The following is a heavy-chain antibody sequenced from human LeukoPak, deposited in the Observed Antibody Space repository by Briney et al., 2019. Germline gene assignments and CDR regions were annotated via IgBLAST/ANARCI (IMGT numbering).Heavy chain of an antibody. Sequence: GGSLRPSCTASGFTFSSYWMHWVRQAPGKGLVWVSRINGDGSSTSYADSVKGRFTISRDNAKNTLNLQMNSLRAEDTAVYYCAREMRFGELAFDIWGQGTMVTVSS. CDR1: GFTFSSYW. CDR2: INGDGSST. CDR3: AREMRFGELAFDI. J-gene: IGHJ3*02. D-gene: IGHD3-10*01. V-gene: IGHV3-74*01.